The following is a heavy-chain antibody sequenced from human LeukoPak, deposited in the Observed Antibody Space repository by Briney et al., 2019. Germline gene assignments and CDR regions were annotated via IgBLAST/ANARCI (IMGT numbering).Heavy chain of an antibody. J-gene: IGHJ4*02. Sequence: SETLSLTCRVPGGSIRSSSYYWGWIRQPPGKGLEWIGSIYYSGSTYYNPSLKSRVTISVDTSKNQFSLKLSSVTAADTAVYYCARSVRGVIQYYFDYWGQGTLVTVSS. V-gene: IGHV4-39*01. CDR2: IYYSGST. D-gene: IGHD3-10*01. CDR3: ARSVRGVIQYYFDY. CDR1: GGSIRSSSYY.